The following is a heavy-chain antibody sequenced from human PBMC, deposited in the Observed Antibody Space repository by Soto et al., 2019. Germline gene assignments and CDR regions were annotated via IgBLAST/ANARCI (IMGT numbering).Heavy chain of an antibody. Sequence: GRSLRLSCTASGFTFGGYAMSWFRQAPGKGLEWVSFIRSKNYGGTTEYAASVKGRFTISRDDSKSIAYLQMNSLRTEDTGVYYCTRFGIVTTDLFAPSGQRTLVLVSS. CDR2: IRSKNYGGTT. J-gene: IGHJ5*02. V-gene: IGHV3-49*03. D-gene: IGHD3-10*01. CDR3: TRFGIVTTDLFAP. CDR1: GFTFGGYA.